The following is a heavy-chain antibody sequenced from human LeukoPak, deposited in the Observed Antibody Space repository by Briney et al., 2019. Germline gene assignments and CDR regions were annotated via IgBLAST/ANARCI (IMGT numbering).Heavy chain of an antibody. CDR2: IYHSGST. CDR3: ASAYDSSGYYSIDY. V-gene: IGHV4-4*02. D-gene: IGHD3-22*01. J-gene: IGHJ4*02. Sequence: SETLSLTCAVSGVSISSSNWWSWVRQPPGKGLEWIGEIYHSGSTNYNPSLKSRVTISVDKSKNQFSLKLSSVTAADTAVYYCASAYDSSGYYSIDYWGQGTLVTVSS. CDR1: GVSISSSNW.